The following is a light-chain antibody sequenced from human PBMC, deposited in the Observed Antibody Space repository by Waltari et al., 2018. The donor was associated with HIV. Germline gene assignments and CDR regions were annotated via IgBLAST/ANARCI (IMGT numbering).Light chain of an antibody. V-gene: IGLV3-21*04. CDR2: FNS. J-gene: IGLJ3*02. CDR3: QVWDSTNHHVV. Sequence: SYVLTQPPLVSVPPGAAATISGCGWDVASTSVHWYRQHPGQAPVLVIRFNSHRPSGIPDRFSGSTSGNTATLTISRVEVGDEADYYCQVWDSTNHHVVFGGGTELTVL. CDR1: DVASTS.